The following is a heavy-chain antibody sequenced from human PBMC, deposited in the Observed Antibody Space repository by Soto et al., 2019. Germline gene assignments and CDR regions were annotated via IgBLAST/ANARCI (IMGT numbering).Heavy chain of an antibody. CDR3: ARVGGQHPGG. D-gene: IGHD2-15*01. CDR2: ISYDGSNK. Sequence: QVQLVESGGGVVQPGRSLRLSCAASGFTFSSYAMHWVRQAPGKGLEWVAVISYDGSNKYYADSVKGRFTISRDNSKNTLYLQMNSLRAEDTAVYYCARVGGQHPGGWGQGTLVTVSS. CDR1: GFTFSSYA. V-gene: IGHV3-30-3*01. J-gene: IGHJ4*02.